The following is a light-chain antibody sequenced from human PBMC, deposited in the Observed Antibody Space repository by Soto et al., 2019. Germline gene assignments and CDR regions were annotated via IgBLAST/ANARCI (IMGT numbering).Light chain of an antibody. J-gene: IGLJ2*01. CDR3: AAWDDSLSGVV. Sequence: QLVLTQPPSAAGTPGPRVTISCSGSSSNIGSNYVYWYQQLPGTVPQLLIYRNSERPSGVPDRFSGSKSGTSASLAISGLRSAYEADYYCAAWDDSLSGVVFGGGTKITVL. CDR1: SSNIGSNY. V-gene: IGLV1-47*01. CDR2: RNS.